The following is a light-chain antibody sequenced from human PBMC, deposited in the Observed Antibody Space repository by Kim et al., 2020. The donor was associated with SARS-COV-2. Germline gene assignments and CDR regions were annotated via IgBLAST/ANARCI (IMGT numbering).Light chain of an antibody. CDR3: QQRSNWPPLT. V-gene: IGKV3-11*01. CDR2: DAS. Sequence: EIVLTQSPATLSLSPGERATLSCRASQSVSSYLAWYQQKPGQAPRLLIYDASNRATGIPARFSGSGSGTDFTLTISSLEPEDFAVYYCQQRSNWPPLTFGVGTKVDI. J-gene: IGKJ4*01. CDR1: QSVSSY.